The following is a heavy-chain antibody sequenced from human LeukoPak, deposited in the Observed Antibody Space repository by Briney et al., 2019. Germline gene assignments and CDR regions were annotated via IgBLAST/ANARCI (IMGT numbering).Heavy chain of an antibody. Sequence: GGSLRLSCAASGFTFSNAWMNWVRQAPGKGLEWVGRIKSKTDGGTTDYAAPVKGRFTISRDDSKNTLYLQMNSLKTEDTAVYYCAKDYRAAAGTNDAFDIWGQGTMVTVSS. V-gene: IGHV3-15*01. CDR1: GFTFSNAW. CDR3: AKDYRAAAGTNDAFDI. CDR2: IKSKTDGGTT. J-gene: IGHJ3*02. D-gene: IGHD6-13*01.